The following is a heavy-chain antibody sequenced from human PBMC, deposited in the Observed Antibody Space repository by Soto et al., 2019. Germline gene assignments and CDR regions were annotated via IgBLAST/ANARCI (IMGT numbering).Heavy chain of an antibody. V-gene: IGHV1-69*13. CDR1: GGTFSSYA. D-gene: IGHD6-13*01. CDR3: ARGSIAAADGAFDI. CDR2: IIPIFGTA. J-gene: IGHJ3*02. Sequence: ASVKVSCKASGGTFSSYAISWVRQAPGQGLEWMGGIIPIFGTANYAQKFQGRVTITADESTSTAYMELSSLRSEDTAVYYCARGSIAAADGAFDIWGQGTMVTVSS.